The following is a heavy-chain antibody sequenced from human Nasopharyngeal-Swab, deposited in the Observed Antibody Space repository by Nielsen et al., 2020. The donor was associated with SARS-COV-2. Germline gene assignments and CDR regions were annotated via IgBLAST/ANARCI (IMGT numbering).Heavy chain of an antibody. CDR1: GYTFTGYY. CDR2: INPNSGGT. CDR3: ARDADSSSWYFSYYYYGMDV. J-gene: IGHJ6*02. Sequence: ASVKVSCKAFGYTFTGYYMHWVRQAPGQGLEWMGWINPNSGGTNYAQKFQGRVTMTRDTSISTAYMELSRLRSDDTAVYYCARDADSSSWYFSYYYYGMDVWGQGTTVTVSS. D-gene: IGHD6-13*01. V-gene: IGHV1-2*02.